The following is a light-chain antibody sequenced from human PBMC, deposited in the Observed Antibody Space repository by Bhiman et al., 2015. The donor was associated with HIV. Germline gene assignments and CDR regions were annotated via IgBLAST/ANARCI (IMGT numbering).Light chain of an antibody. CDR1: SSDVGNYNL. CDR2: EVT. J-gene: IGLJ1*01. V-gene: IGLV2-14*02. CDR3: SSYTTSNTL. Sequence: QSALTQPASVSGSPGQSITISCTGTSSDVGNYNLVSWYQLHPGKAPKLMIFEVTKRPSGVSNRFSGSKSDNTASLTIAGLQAEDEADYYCSSYTTSNTLFGTGTKVTVL.